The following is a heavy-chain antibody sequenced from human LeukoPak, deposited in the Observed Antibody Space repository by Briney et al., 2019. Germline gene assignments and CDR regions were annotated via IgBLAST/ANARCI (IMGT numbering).Heavy chain of an antibody. CDR3: ARDCVRGWFDP. V-gene: IGHV4-38-2*02. CDR1: GYSISSGYY. Sequence: SETLSLTCAVSGYSISSGYYWGWIRQPPGQGLEWIGSIYHSGSTYYNPSLKSPVTISVDTSKNQFSLKLSSVTAADTAVYYCARDCVRGWFDPWGQGTLVTVSS. J-gene: IGHJ5*02. CDR2: IYHSGST. D-gene: IGHD3-10*02.